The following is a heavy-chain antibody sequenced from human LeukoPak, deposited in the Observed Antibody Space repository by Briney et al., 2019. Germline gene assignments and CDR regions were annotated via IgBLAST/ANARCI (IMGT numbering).Heavy chain of an antibody. CDR1: GGSISSYY. Sequence: SDSLSPACTVSGGSISSYYWSWIRHPAGNGLEWIGHISTSGSTKYNPSLKSPVTMSVDTSKNQFSLKLNSVTAADTAVYYCARSAHGGNAGVFDYWGQGTLVTVSS. D-gene: IGHD4-23*01. CDR2: ISTSGST. V-gene: IGHV4-4*07. CDR3: ARSAHGGNAGVFDY. J-gene: IGHJ4*02.